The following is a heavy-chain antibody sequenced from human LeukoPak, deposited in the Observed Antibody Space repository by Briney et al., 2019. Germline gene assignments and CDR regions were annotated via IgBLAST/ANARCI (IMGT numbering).Heavy chain of an antibody. CDR3: ARSRVPMVRGACDY. CDR2: IRQDGCEE. V-gene: IGHV3-7*01. CDR1: GFTFSTYW. Sequence: GGSLRLSCAASGFTFSTYWMTWVRQTPGTGLEWVASIRQDGCEEYYVDSVKGRFTISRDNAKNSLYLQVNSLRAGDTAVYYCARSRVPMVRGACDYWGQGTLVTVST. D-gene: IGHD3-10*01. J-gene: IGHJ4*02.